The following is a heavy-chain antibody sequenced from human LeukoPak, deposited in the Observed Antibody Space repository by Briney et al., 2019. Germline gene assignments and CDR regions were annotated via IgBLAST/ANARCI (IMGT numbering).Heavy chain of an antibody. D-gene: IGHD3-22*01. CDR2: INSDGSTA. CDR1: GFTFSSHW. CDR3: ARGTMIQGDNWFDP. Sequence: PGGSLRLSCAASGFTFSSHWMHWVRQAPGKGLMWVSRINSDGSTATYADSVKGRFTISRDNAKDTLYLEMSSLRAEDTAVYYCARGTMIQGDNWFDPWGQGTLVTVSS. V-gene: IGHV3-74*01. J-gene: IGHJ5*02.